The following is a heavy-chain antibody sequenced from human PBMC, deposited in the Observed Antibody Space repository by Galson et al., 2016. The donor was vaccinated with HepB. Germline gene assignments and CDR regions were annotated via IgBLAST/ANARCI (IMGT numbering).Heavy chain of an antibody. D-gene: IGHD2/OR15-2a*01. CDR2: ISFDGPEN. J-gene: IGHJ6*04. CDR1: GFTFTSYG. V-gene: IGHV3-30*18. CDR3: AKGEYPVDYHYGMDA. Sequence: SLRLSCAAAGFTFTSYGIQWVRQAPGKWLEWVAVISFDGPENYYADSVQGRFTISRDNSKKTASLQMNSLRAEDTAVYYWAKGEYPVDYHYGMDAWGKGTMVTVSS.